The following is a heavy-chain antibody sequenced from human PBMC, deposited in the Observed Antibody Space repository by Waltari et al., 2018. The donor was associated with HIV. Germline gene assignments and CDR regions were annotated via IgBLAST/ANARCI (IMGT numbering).Heavy chain of an antibody. V-gene: IGHV1-2*02. Sequence: QVQLVQSGAEVKKPGASVKVSCKASGYTFTGYYMHWVRQAPGQGLEWMGLINPNSGGTNYAQRFQGRVPMTRDTSISTAYMGLSRLSSDATAVYYCATALYSSSSAGSIDYWGQGTLVTVSS. D-gene: IGHD6-6*01. CDR3: ATALYSSSSAGSIDY. J-gene: IGHJ4*02. CDR1: GYTFTGYY. CDR2: INPNSGGT.